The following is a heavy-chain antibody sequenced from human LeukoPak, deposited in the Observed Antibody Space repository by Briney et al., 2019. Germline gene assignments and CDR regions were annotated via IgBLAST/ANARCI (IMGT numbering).Heavy chain of an antibody. CDR1: GFTFSSYA. D-gene: IGHD3-22*01. V-gene: IGHV3-23*01. CDR3: AAGEWEYYYDSSGYYYYFDY. Sequence: LSGGSLRLSCAASGFTFSSYAMSWVRQAPGKGLEWVSAISGSGGSTYYADSVKGRFTISRDNSKNTLYLQMNSLRAEDTAVYYCAAGEWEYYYDSSGYYYYFDYWGQGTLVTVSS. J-gene: IGHJ4*02. CDR2: ISGSGGST.